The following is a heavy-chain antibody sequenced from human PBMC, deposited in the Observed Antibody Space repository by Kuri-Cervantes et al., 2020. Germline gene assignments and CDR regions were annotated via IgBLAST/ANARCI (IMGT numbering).Heavy chain of an antibody. Sequence: ASVKVSCKASGYTFTSYAMHWVRQAPGQRLEWMGWINAGNGNTKYSQKFQGRVTITRDTSASTAYMELSSLRSEDTAVYYCARDGGGWGFKYYFDYWGQGTLVTVSS. J-gene: IGHJ4*02. CDR3: ARDGGGWGFKYYFDY. V-gene: IGHV1-3*01. D-gene: IGHD6-19*01. CDR2: INAGNGNT. CDR1: GYTFTSYA.